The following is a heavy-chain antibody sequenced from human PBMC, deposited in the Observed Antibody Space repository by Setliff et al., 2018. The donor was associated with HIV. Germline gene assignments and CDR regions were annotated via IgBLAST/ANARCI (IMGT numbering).Heavy chain of an antibody. J-gene: IGHJ4*02. Sequence: SETLSLTCAVYGGSFSGNYWSWIRQTPGKGLEWIAEINHSGSTNYNPSLKSRVTISVDTSKRQFSLKLSSVTAADTAVFYCARGPVYSSTIDYWGQGTLVTVSS. D-gene: IGHD6-13*01. CDR3: ARGPVYSSTIDY. CDR1: GGSFSGNY. CDR2: INHSGST. V-gene: IGHV4-34*01.